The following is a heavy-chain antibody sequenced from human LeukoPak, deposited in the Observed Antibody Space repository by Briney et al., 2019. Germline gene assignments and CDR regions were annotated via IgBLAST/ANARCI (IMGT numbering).Heavy chain of an antibody. CDR1: GGSISSGDYH. Sequence: RPSETLSLTCTVSGGSISSGDYHWSWVRQSPGKGLEWIGYIYYSGTIYYNPSLKSRVTISVDTTKNQFSLKVTSMTAADTAVYFCVRARAWGSPLEYWGQGNLVTVSS. D-gene: IGHD7-27*01. J-gene: IGHJ4*02. CDR3: VRARAWGSPLEY. V-gene: IGHV4-30-4*01. CDR2: IYYSGTI.